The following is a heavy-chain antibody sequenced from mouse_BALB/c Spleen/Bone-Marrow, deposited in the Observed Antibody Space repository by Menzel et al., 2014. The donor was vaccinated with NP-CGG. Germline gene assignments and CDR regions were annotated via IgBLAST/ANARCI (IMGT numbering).Heavy chain of an antibody. D-gene: IGHD2-3*01. CDR1: GYTFTSYW. J-gene: IGHJ4*01. V-gene: IGHV1-69*02. Sequence: QVQLQQSGAELVKPGASVKLSCKASGYTFTSYWMHWVKQRPGQGLEWIGEIDPSDSYTNYNQKFKGKATLTVDKSSSTAYIQLSRLTSEDSAVYFCARWLLRYYAMDDWGQGTSVTVSS. CDR2: IDPSDSYT. CDR3: ARWLLRYYAMDD.